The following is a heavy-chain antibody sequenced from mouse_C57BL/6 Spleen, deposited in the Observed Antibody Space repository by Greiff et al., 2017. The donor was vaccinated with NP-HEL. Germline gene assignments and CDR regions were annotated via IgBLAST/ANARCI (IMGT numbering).Heavy chain of an antibody. V-gene: IGHV1-76*01. J-gene: IGHJ2*01. Sequence: VKLMESGAELVRPGASVKLSCKASGYTFTDYYINWVKQRPGQGLEWIARIYPGSGNTYYNEKFKGKATLTAEKSSSTAYMQLSSLTSEDSAVYFCARGDWDFDYWGQGTTLTVSS. D-gene: IGHD4-1*01. CDR2: IYPGSGNT. CDR3: ARGDWDFDY. CDR1: GYTFTDYY.